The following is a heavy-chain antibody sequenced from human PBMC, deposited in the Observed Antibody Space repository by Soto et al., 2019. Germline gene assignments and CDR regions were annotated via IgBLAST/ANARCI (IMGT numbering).Heavy chain of an antibody. CDR2: ISDSSSTI. CDR1: GFTFNTYN. J-gene: IGHJ4*02. V-gene: IGHV3-48*01. CDR3: ARDDYPYYDDSSGYHFDY. Sequence: PGGSLRISCAASGFTFNTYNMNWARKAQGKGLEWVSYISDSSSTIHYADSVKGRFTISRDNAKNSLYLQMNSLRAEDTAVYYCARDDYPYYDDSSGYHFDYWGQGALVTVSS. D-gene: IGHD3-22*01.